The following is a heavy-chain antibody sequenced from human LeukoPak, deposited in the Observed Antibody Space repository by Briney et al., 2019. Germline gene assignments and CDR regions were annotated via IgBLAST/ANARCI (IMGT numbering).Heavy chain of an antibody. Sequence: GGSLRLSCAASGFTFSTYSMSWVRQVPGKGLEWVANIKEDGSEKYYVDSVKGRFTISRDNAKNSLYLQMNSLRAEDTAVYYCARGSTGYSSGWYVPGSPYWGQGTLVTVSS. D-gene: IGHD6-19*01. CDR2: IKEDGSEK. CDR3: ARGSTGYSSGWYVPGSPY. J-gene: IGHJ4*02. CDR1: GFTFSTYS. V-gene: IGHV3-7*04.